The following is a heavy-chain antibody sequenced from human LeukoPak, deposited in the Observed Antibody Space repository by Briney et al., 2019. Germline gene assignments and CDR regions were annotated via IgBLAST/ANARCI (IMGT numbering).Heavy chain of an antibody. Sequence: SETLSLTCAVYGGSFSGYYWSWIRQPPGKGLEWIGEINHSGSTNYNPSLKSRVTISADTSKNQFSLKLSSVTAADTAVYYCARVLGYDFWSGYYSSFDYWGQGTLVTVSS. CDR3: ARVLGYDFWSGYYSSFDY. D-gene: IGHD3-3*01. J-gene: IGHJ4*02. CDR2: INHSGST. V-gene: IGHV4-34*01. CDR1: GGSFSGYY.